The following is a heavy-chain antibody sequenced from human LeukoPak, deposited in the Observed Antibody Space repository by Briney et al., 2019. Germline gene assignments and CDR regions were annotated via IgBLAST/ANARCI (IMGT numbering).Heavy chain of an antibody. D-gene: IGHD3-3*01. V-gene: IGHV4-34*01. CDR2: INHSGST. CDR3: ARVLASRITTFGVVGNYYYYMDV. Sequence: PSETLSLTCAVYGGSFSGYYWSWIRQPPGKGLEWIGEINHSGSTNYNPSLKSRVTISVDTSKNQFSLKLSSVTAADTAVYYCARVLASRITTFGVVGNYYYYMDVWGKGTTVTVSS. CDR1: GGSFSGYY. J-gene: IGHJ6*03.